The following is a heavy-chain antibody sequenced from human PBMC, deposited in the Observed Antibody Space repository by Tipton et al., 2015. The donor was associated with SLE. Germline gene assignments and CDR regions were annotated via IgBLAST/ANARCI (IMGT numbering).Heavy chain of an antibody. D-gene: IGHD2-15*01. J-gene: IGHJ4*02. CDR2: ISSSGDAP. CDR3: ATPGGRGFSPWDN. Sequence: SLRLSCAASGFTLSSYVMNWVRQAPGKGLEWVSVISSSGDAPYYADSVRGRFTISRDNSKNTLYLQMNGLRAEDTAVYHCATPGGRGFSPWDNWGPGTLVTVSS. V-gene: IGHV3-23*01. CDR1: GFTLSSYV.